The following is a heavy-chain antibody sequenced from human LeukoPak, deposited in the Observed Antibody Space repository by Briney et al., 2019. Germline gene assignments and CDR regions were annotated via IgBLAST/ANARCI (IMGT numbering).Heavy chain of an antibody. CDR1: GFTFSSYS. CDR3: ARAGGDGSSGYYYDHYFDY. CDR2: ISSSSSYI. D-gene: IGHD3-22*01. V-gene: IGHV3-21*01. Sequence: PGGSLRLSCAASGFTFSSYSMNWVRQAPGKGLDWVSSISSSSSYIYYADSVKGRFTISRDNAKNSLYLQMNSLRAEDTAVYYCARAGGDGSSGYYYDHYFDYWGQGTLVTVSS. J-gene: IGHJ4*02.